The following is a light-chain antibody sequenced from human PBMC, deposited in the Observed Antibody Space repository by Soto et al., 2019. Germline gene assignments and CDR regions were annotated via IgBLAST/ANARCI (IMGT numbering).Light chain of an antibody. CDR1: QSLLHSNGYNY. V-gene: IGKV2-28*01. CDR3: MQALQTPRT. CDR2: LGS. J-gene: IGKJ4*01. Sequence: DIVMTQSPLSLPVTPGETASISCRSSQSLLHSNGYNYLDWYLQKPGQSPQLLIYLGSNRASGVPDRFSGSGSGTDFTLTISRVEAEDVGVYYCMQALQTPRTFGGGTKVEIK.